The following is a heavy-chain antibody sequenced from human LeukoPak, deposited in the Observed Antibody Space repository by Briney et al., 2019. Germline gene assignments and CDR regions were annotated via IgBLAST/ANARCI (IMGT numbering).Heavy chain of an antibody. V-gene: IGHV4-39*07. CDR1: GGSINNSSYY. D-gene: IGHD3-3*01. CDR3: ARALTYYDFWSGYSVYYYMDI. J-gene: IGHJ6*03. CDR2: IYYSGST. Sequence: SETLSLTCTVSGGSINNSSYYWGWIRQPPGKGLEWIGSIYYSGSTYYNPSLKSRVTISVDTSKNQFSLKLNSVTAADRAVYYCARALTYYDFWSGYSVYYYMDIWGKGTTVTVSS.